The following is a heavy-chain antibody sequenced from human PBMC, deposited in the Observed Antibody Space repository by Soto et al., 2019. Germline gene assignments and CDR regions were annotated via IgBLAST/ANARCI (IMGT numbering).Heavy chain of an antibody. V-gene: IGHV4-30-2*01. J-gene: IGHJ4*02. CDR2: IYHSGST. D-gene: IGHD3-10*01. CDR3: ARTFYYGSGTSDY. Sequence: PSETLSLTCAVSGGSISSCGYSWSWIRQPPGKGLEWIGYIYHSGSTYYNPSLKSRVTISVDRSKNQFSLKLSSVTAADTAVYYCARTFYYGSGTSDYWGQGTLVTVSS. CDR1: GGSISSCGYS.